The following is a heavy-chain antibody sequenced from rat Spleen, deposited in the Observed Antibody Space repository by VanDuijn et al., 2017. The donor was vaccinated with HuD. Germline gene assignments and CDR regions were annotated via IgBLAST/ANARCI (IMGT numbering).Heavy chain of an antibody. CDR1: GFTFSNYW. D-gene: IGHD3-8*01. Sequence: EVQLVESGGGLVQPGRSLKLSCVASGFTFSNYWMYWTRQAPGKGLEWVSSISTGGGNTYYRDSVKGRFTISRDNAKNTQYLQMDSLRSEDTATYYCARHGDNYDWYFDFWGPGTMVTVSS. V-gene: IGHV5S13*01. CDR3: ARHGDNYDWYFDF. CDR2: ISTGGGNT. J-gene: IGHJ1*01.